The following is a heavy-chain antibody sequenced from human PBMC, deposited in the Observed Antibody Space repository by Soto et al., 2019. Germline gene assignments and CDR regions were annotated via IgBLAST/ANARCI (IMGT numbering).Heavy chain of an antibody. D-gene: IGHD4-17*01. CDR1: CGSISSGGYY. CDR2: IYYSGST. Sequence: SETLSLTCTVSCGSISSGGYYWSWIRQHPGKGLEWIGYIYYSGSTYYNPSLKSRVTISVDTSKNQFSLKLSSVTAADTAVYYCARGDDYGDYGDWYFDLWGRGTLVTVSS. CDR3: ARGDDYGDYGDWYFDL. J-gene: IGHJ2*01. V-gene: IGHV4-31*03.